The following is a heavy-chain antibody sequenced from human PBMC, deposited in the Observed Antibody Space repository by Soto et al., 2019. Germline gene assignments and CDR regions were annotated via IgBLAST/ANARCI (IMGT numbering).Heavy chain of an antibody. D-gene: IGHD6-13*01. CDR1: GGSISSYY. CDR2: IYNRGST. V-gene: IGHV4-59*08. J-gene: IGHJ4*02. Sequence: QVQLQESGPGLVKPSETLSLTCTVSGGSISSYYWSWIRQPPGKGLEWIGYIYNRGSTNYNPSLKSRVCISVDTSKNLFSLELSCVTAADTAVYYCARGSTGYGSRWYGYWGQGTVVTVSS. CDR3: ARGSTGYGSRWYGY.